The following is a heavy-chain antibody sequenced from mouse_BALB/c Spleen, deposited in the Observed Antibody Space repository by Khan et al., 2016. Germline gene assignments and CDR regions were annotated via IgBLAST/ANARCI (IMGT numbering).Heavy chain of an antibody. Sequence: EVELVESGGGLVQPGGSLRLSCATSGFTFTDYYMSWVRQPPGKALEWLGFIRNKANGYTTEYSASVKGRFNISRDNSQSILYLQMNTLRAEDSATYYCARDRRLHYAMDYWGQGTSVTVSS. J-gene: IGHJ4*01. V-gene: IGHV7-3*02. CDR2: IRNKANGYTT. D-gene: IGHD1-2*01. CDR3: ARDRRLHYAMDY. CDR1: GFTFTDYY.